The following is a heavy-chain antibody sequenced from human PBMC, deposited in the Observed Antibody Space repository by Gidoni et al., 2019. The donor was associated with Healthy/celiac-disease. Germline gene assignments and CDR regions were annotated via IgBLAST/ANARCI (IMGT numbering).Heavy chain of an antibody. D-gene: IGHD2-2*01. V-gene: IGHV3-7*01. Sequence: EVQLVESGGGLVQPGGSLRLSCAASGFTFSSYWMSWVRQAPGKGLEWVANIKQDGSEKYYVDSVKGRFTISRDNDKNSLYLQMNSLRAEDTDVYYCAREGETEACSSTSCFDLAFDIWGQGTMVTVSS. CDR1: GFTFSSYW. CDR2: IKQDGSEK. J-gene: IGHJ3*02. CDR3: AREGETEACSSTSCFDLAFDI.